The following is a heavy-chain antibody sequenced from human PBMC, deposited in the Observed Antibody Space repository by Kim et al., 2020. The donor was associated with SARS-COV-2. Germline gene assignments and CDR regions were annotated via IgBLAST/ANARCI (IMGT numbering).Heavy chain of an antibody. V-gene: IGHV3-30-3*01. J-gene: IGHJ3*02. D-gene: IGHD3-3*01. CDR3: ARDRSLRFLEWFLTKTFNDAFDI. CDR1: GFTFSSYA. CDR2: ISYDGSNK. Sequence: GGSLRLSCAASGFTFSSYAMHWVRQAPGKGLEWVAVISYDGSNKYYADSVKGRFTISRDNSKNTLYLQMNSLRAEDTAVYYCARDRSLRFLEWFLTKTFNDAFDIWGQGTMVTVSS.